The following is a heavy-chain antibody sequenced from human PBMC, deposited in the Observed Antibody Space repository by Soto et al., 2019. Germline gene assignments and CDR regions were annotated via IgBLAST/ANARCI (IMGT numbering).Heavy chain of an antibody. D-gene: IGHD2-2*01. CDR3: ARILVPAATHFDY. CDR1: ILPISSSSYF. Sequence: PSETLSLTSTVSILPISSSSYFWGWIRQPPGKGLEWIGSIYYSGSTYYNPSLKSRVTISVDTSKNQFSLKLSSVTAADTAVYYCARILVPAATHFDYWGQG. J-gene: IGHJ4*02. CDR2: IYYSGST. V-gene: IGHV4-39*01.